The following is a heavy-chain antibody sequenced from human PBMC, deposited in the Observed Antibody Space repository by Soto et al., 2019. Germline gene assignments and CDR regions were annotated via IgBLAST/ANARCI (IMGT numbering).Heavy chain of an antibody. V-gene: IGHV1-18*01. D-gene: IGHD3-3*01. CDR1: GYPFTNHV. J-gene: IGHJ4*02. Sequence: ASVKVSCKASGYPFTNHVITWVRQAPGQGLEWMGWINTYNGNPTYAQKFQGRVTMATDTSTTTAYMELRSLRSDDTAIYYCARVNGSGSHSWAYWGQGTLVTVSS. CDR2: INTYNGNP. CDR3: ARVNGSGSHSWAY.